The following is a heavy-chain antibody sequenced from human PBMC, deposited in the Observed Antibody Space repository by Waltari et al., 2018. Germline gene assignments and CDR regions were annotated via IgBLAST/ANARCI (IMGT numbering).Heavy chain of an antibody. CDR3: AREVIVVVPAATYYYYYYMDV. J-gene: IGHJ6*03. Sequence: QVQLQESGPGLVKPSETLSLTCTVSGGSISSYYWSWIRQPAGKGLEWIGRIYTSGSTNYNPSLKSRVTMSVDTSKNQFSLKLSSVTAADTAVYYCAREVIVVVPAATYYYYYYMDVWGKGTTVTISS. CDR1: GGSISSYY. D-gene: IGHD2-2*01. CDR2: IYTSGST. V-gene: IGHV4-4*07.